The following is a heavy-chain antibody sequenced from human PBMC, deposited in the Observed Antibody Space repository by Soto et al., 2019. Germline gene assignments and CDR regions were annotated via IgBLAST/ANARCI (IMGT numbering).Heavy chain of an antibody. CDR2: IYYSGNT. CDR3: AREGVTNFPYYYYGMDV. Sequence: SETKSLTCTVSDGSISNVDFYWSWISQPPGKGLEWIGYIYYSGNTYYNPSLKSRVTISVDTSKNQFSLKLNSVTAADTAVYYCAREGVTNFPYYYYGMDVWGQGTTVTVSS. J-gene: IGHJ6*02. D-gene: IGHD4-4*01. V-gene: IGHV4-30-4*08. CDR1: DGSISNVDFY.